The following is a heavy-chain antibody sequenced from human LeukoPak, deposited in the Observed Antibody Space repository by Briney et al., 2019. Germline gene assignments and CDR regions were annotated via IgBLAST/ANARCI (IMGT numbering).Heavy chain of an antibody. D-gene: IGHD3-10*01. J-gene: IGHJ4*02. CDR1: GGSISSSSYY. V-gene: IGHV4-39*01. CDR2: IYYSGST. CDR3: ARSYGSGSYHNY. Sequence: SETLSLTCTVSGGSISSSSYYWGWIRQPPGKGLEWIGSIYYSGSTYYNPSLKSRVTISVDTSKNQFSLKLSSVTAADTAVYYCARSYGSGSYHNYWGQGTLVTVSS.